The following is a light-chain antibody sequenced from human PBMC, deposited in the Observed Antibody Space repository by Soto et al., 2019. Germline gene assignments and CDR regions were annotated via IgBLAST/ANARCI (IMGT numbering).Light chain of an antibody. Sequence: IQLTQSPSSLSASVGYRFTITCQASQDISDSLNWYQQKPGKAPKVLIYAASSLQSGVPPRFSGSGSGTDFTLTIRSLQPEDFATYFCQQSYNIPRATFGQGTKGDIK. CDR3: QQSYNIPRAT. V-gene: IGKV1-39*01. J-gene: IGKJ1*01. CDR2: AAS. CDR1: QDISDS.